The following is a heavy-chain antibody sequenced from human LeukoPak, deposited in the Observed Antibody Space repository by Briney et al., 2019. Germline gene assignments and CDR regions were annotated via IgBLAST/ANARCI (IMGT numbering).Heavy chain of an antibody. Sequence: GASVKVSCKVSGYTLTELSMHWVRQAPGQGLEWMGWINPNSGGTNYAQKFQGRVTMTRDTSISTAYMELSRLRSDDTAVYYCARSPLLYGDYDYWCQGTLVTVSS. J-gene: IGHJ4*02. CDR3: ARSPLLYGDYDY. V-gene: IGHV1-2*02. CDR1: GYTLTELS. CDR2: INPNSGGT. D-gene: IGHD4-17*01.